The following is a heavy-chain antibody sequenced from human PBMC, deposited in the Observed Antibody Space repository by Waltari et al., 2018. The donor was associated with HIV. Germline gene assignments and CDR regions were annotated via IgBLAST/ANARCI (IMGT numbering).Heavy chain of an antibody. Sequence: EVQLVESGGGLVKPGGSLRLSCAASGFTFSSFSMSWIRQAPGRGLGWVASIDSSNTYIHYADSVRGRFTISRDNAKNSLYLQMNSLRAEDTALYYCARFDGGNPEVYHWGQGTLVTVSS. CDR1: GFTFSSFS. CDR2: IDSSNTYI. V-gene: IGHV3-21*01. J-gene: IGHJ4*02. CDR3: ARFDGGNPEVYH. D-gene: IGHD2-15*01.